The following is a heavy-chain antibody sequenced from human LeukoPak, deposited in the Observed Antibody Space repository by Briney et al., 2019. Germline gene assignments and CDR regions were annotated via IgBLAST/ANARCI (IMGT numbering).Heavy chain of an antibody. V-gene: IGHV3-30*01. Sequence: GGSLRLSCAASGFTFSSYAMHWVRQAPGKGLEWVAVISYDGGNKYYADSVKGRFTISRDNSKNTLYLQMNSLRAEDTAVYYCARDAREYYYYYYMDVWGKGTTVTVSS. CDR1: GFTFSSYA. J-gene: IGHJ6*03. CDR2: ISYDGGNK. CDR3: ARDAREYYYYYYMDV.